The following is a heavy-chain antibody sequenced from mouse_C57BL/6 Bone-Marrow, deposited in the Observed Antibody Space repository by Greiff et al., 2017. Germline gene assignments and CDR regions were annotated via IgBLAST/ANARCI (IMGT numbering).Heavy chain of an antibody. Sequence: QVTLKVSGPGILQPSQTLSLTCSFSGFSLSTFGMGVGWIRQPSGKGLEWLAHIWWDDDKYYNPALKSRLTISKDTSKNQVFLKIANVDTADTATYYCARIPSLGYGSSYEYFDVWGTGTTVTVSS. J-gene: IGHJ1*03. CDR3: ARIPSLGYGSSYEYFDV. CDR1: GFSLSTFGMG. V-gene: IGHV8-8*01. CDR2: IWWDDDK. D-gene: IGHD1-1*01.